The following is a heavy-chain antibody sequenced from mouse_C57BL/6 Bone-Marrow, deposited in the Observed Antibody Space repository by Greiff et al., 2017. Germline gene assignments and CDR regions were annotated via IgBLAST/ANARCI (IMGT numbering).Heavy chain of an antibody. Sequence: EVQLVESGGGLVKPGGSLKLSCAASGFTFSSYAMSWVRQTPEKRLEWVATISDGGSYTYYPDNVKGRFTISRDNAKNNLYLQMSHLQSEDTAMYYCARVVYYYGSSFDYWGQGTTLTVSA. V-gene: IGHV5-4*01. CDR2: ISDGGSYT. CDR1: GFTFSSYA. J-gene: IGHJ2*01. D-gene: IGHD1-1*01. CDR3: ARVVYYYGSSFDY.